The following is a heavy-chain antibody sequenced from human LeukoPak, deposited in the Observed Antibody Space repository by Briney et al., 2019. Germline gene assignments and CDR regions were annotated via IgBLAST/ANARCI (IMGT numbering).Heavy chain of an antibody. D-gene: IGHD5-12*01. CDR1: GGSXXSYY. CDR2: IYYSGST. V-gene: IGHV4-59*01. CDR3: AREPPYGGYADY. Sequence: TXSXXCXVSGGSXXSYYWSWIRQPPGXGLEWIGYIYYSGSTNYNPSLKSRVTISVDTSKNQFSLKLSSVTAADTAVYYCAREPPYGGYADYWGQGTLVTVSS. J-gene: IGHJ4*02.